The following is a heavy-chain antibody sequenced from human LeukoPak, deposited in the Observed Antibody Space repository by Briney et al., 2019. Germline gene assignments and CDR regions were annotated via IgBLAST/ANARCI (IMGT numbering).Heavy chain of an antibody. J-gene: IGHJ6*02. CDR2: IYTIGST. CDR1: GGSISSYY. Sequence: SETLSLTCTVSGGSISSYYWSWIRQPAGKGLEWIGGIYTIGSTNYNPSLKSRVTMSVDTSKNQFSLKLSSVTAADTAVYYCSRTEYSSGWYDYYGMDVWGQGTTVTVSS. CDR3: SRTEYSSGWYDYYGMDV. D-gene: IGHD6-19*01. V-gene: IGHV4-4*07.